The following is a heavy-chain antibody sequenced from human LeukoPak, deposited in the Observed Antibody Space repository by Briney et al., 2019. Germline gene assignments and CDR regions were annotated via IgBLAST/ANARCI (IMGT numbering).Heavy chain of an antibody. CDR1: GFTFSSYE. Sequence: GGSLRLSCAASGFTFSSYEMNWVRQAPGKGLEWGSYISSSGSTIYYADSVKGRFTISRDHAKNSLYLQMNSLRAEDTAVYYCASGEPYYDSSGYYSRPGWGQGTLVTVSS. D-gene: IGHD3-22*01. V-gene: IGHV3-48*03. CDR2: ISSSGSTI. J-gene: IGHJ4*02. CDR3: ASGEPYYDSSGYYSRPG.